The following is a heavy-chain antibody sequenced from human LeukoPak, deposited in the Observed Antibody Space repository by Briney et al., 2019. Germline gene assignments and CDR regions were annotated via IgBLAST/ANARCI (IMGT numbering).Heavy chain of an antibody. V-gene: IGHV3-21*01. CDR2: ISSSSSYI. CDR3: ARGKNGDFFDY. CDR1: GFTFSSYS. Sequence: GGSLRLSCAASGFTFSSYSMNWVRQAPGKVLEWVSSISSSSSYIYYADSVKGRFTISRDNAKNSLYLQMNSLRAEDTAVYYCARGKNGDFFDYWGQGTLVTVSS. J-gene: IGHJ4*02. D-gene: IGHD4-17*01.